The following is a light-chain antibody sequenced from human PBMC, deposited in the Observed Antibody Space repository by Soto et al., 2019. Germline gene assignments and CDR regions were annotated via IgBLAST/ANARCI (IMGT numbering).Light chain of an antibody. V-gene: IGLV2-11*01. CDR3: CSYAGSVV. CDR1: SSDVGGYNY. Sequence: QSALTQPRSVSGSPGQSVTISCTGTSSDVGGYNYVSWYQQHPGKAPKLMIYDVSKRPSGVPDRFSGSKSGNTASLTFSGLQAEDEADYYCCSYAGSVVFGGGTKLTVL. J-gene: IGLJ2*01. CDR2: DVS.